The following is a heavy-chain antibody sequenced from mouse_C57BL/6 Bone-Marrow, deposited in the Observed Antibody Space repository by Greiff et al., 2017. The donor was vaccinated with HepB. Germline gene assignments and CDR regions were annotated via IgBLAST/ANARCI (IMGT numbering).Heavy chain of an antibody. CDR2: IYPGGGYT. V-gene: IGHV1-63*01. D-gene: IGHD2-1*01. J-gene: IGHJ1*03. Sequence: QVQLKESGAELVRPGTSVKMSCKASGYTFTNYWIGWAKQRPGHGLEWIGDIYPGGGYTNYNEKFKGKATLTADKSSSTAYMQFSSLTSEDSAIYYCAREVNDGNYVWYFDVWGTGTTVTVSS. CDR3: AREVNDGNYVWYFDV. CDR1: GYTFTNYW.